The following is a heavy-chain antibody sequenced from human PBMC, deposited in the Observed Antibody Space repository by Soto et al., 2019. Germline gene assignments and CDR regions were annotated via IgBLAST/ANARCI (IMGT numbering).Heavy chain of an antibody. CDR2: IYYSGST. CDR3: ARAVIPYYDFWSGLSGMDV. V-gene: IGHV4-31*03. J-gene: IGHJ6*02. D-gene: IGHD3-3*01. Sequence: QVQLQESGPGLVKPSQTLSLTCTVSGGSISSGGYYWSWIRQHPGKGLEWIGYIYYSGSTYYNPYLQSRVTMSVDTSKNQFSLKLSSVTAADTAVYYCARAVIPYYDFWSGLSGMDVWGQGTTVTVSS. CDR1: GGSISSGGYY.